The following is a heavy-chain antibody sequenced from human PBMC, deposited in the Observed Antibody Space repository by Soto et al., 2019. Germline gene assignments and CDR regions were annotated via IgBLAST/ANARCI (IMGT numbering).Heavy chain of an antibody. Sequence: ASVKVSCKASGYTFTSYDINWVRQATGQGLEWMGWMNPNSGNTGYAQKLQGRVTMTRNTSISTAYMELSSLRSEDTAVYYCARGHRANGLWMSFGYYCMDFWGQGLTVSVSS. V-gene: IGHV1-8*01. CDR1: GYTFTSYD. J-gene: IGHJ6*02. CDR2: MNPNSGNT. CDR3: ARGHRANGLWMSFGYYCMDF. D-gene: IGHD2-8*01.